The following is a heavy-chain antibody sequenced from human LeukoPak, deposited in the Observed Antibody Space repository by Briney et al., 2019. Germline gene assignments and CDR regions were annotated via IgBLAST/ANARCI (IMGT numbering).Heavy chain of an antibody. Sequence: SETLSLTCAVSGGSISSSTWWSWVRLPPGKGLEWIGEIFHSGSTNFNPSLKSRLTMSVDESKHEFSLKLTSLTAADTAVYYCASGGLVSRYLDHWGQGTLVTVSS. CDR2: IFHSGST. CDR3: ASGGLVSRYLDH. V-gene: IGHV4-4*02. D-gene: IGHD3-9*01. J-gene: IGHJ4*02. CDR1: GGSISSSTW.